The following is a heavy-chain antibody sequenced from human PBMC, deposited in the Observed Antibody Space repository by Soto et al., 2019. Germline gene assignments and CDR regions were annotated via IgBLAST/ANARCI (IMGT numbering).Heavy chain of an antibody. J-gene: IGHJ6*03. D-gene: IGHD3-10*01. CDR1: GFTFSNYA. CDR2: ISRNGGST. V-gene: IGHV3-23*01. Sequence: GGSLRLSCAASGFTFSNYAMNWVRQAPWKGLEWVSIISRNGGSTYYADSVKGRFTISRDDSKNTLYLQMNSLRAEDTAVYYCVGDSYYHSYMDVWGKGTTVTVSS. CDR3: VGDSYYHSYMDV.